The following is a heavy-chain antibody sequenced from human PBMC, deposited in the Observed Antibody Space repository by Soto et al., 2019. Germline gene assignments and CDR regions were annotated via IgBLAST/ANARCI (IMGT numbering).Heavy chain of an antibody. CDR1: GFTFSSYG. CDR2: ISHNGVNK. Sequence: QVQLVESGGGVVQPGTSLRLSCAASGFTFSSYGLYWVRQAPGKGLQWVAVISHNGVNKQYADSVKGRFTISRDNSKNTLYLQMSSLRPDDTAVYYCAKTGAVAAMGSHFDCWGQGTLVTVSS. J-gene: IGHJ4*02. D-gene: IGHD6-19*01. V-gene: IGHV3-30*18. CDR3: AKTGAVAAMGSHFDC.